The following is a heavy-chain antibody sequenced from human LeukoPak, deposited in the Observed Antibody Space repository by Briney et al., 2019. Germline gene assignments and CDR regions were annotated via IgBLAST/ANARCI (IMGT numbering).Heavy chain of an antibody. CDR2: IYSGGST. CDR1: GFTVSSNY. D-gene: IGHD6-13*01. J-gene: IGHJ6*02. V-gene: IGHV3-53*01. Sequence: GGSQRLSCAASGFTVSSNYMSWVRQAPGKGLEWVSVIYSGGSTYYADSVKGRFTISRDNSKNTLYLQMNSLRAEDTAVYYCARESAAGTYGMDVWGQGTTVTVSS. CDR3: ARESAAGTYGMDV.